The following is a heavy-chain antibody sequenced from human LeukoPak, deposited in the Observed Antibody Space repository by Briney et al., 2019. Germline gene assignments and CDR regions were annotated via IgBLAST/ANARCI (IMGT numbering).Heavy chain of an antibody. D-gene: IGHD6-19*01. CDR2: ISWNSGSI. CDR3: AKDNRRHYTSGPNPDSLH. J-gene: IGHJ4*02. CDR1: GFIFNNYA. V-gene: IGHV3-9*01. Sequence: GGSLRLSCAGSGFIFNNYAMHWVRQPPGKGLEWVSGISWNSGSIDYADSVKGRFTISRDNAKNSLYLQMNGLRVEDTAFYYCAKDNRRHYTSGPNPDSLHWGQGALVTVSS.